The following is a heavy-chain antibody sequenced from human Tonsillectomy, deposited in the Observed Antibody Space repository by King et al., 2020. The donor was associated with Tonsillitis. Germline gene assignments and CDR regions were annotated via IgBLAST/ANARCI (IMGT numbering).Heavy chain of an antibody. J-gene: IGHJ4*02. Sequence: LQLQESGPGLVKPSETLSLTCTVSGGSISSYYWSSIRQPPGKGLEWIGYIYDSGSTNYNPSLKSRGTISVDTSKNQLSLKLSSVTAADTAVYYCARGSNIAAAGTGYYFDYWGQGTLVTVSS. D-gene: IGHD6-13*01. CDR3: ARGSNIAAAGTGYYFDY. CDR2: IYDSGST. V-gene: IGHV4-59*01. CDR1: GGSISSYY.